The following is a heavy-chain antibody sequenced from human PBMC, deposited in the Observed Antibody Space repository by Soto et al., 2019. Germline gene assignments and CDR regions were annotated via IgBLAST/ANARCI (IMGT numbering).Heavy chain of an antibody. CDR3: ARGSRYARV. D-gene: IGHD1-1*01. CDR1: GGSISRGGYY. Sequence: KTSEILSLTCTVSGGSISRGGYYWSWIRQHPGKGLEWIGYIYYSGSTYYNPSLKSRVTISVDTSKNQFSLKLSSVTAADTAVYYCARGSRYARVWGQGTLVTVSS. CDR2: IYYSGST. V-gene: IGHV4-31*03. J-gene: IGHJ4*02.